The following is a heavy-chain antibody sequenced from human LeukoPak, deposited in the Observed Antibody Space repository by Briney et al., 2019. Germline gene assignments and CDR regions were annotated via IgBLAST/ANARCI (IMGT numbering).Heavy chain of an antibody. CDR3: ARAGTIFGVATDAFDI. CDR2: IYYSGST. J-gene: IGHJ3*02. D-gene: IGHD3-3*01. V-gene: IGHV4-59*01. Sequence: SETLSLTCTVSGGSISSYYWSWTRQPPGKGLEWIGYIYYSGSTNYNPSLKSRVTISVDTSKNQFSLKLSSVTAADTAVYYCARAGTIFGVATDAFDIWGQGTMVTVSS. CDR1: GGSISSYY.